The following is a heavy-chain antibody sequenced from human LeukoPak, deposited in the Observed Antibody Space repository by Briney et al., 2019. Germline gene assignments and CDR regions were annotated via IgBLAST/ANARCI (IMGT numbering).Heavy chain of an antibody. J-gene: IGHJ5*02. CDR1: GGSISSSSYY. Sequence: SETLSLTCTVSGGSISSSSYYWGWIRQPPGKGLEWIGSIYYSGSTYYNPSLKSRVTISVDTSKSQFSLKLSSVTAADTAVYYCASYYSSSWYSFWFDPWGQGTLVTVSS. D-gene: IGHD6-13*01. V-gene: IGHV4-39*01. CDR2: IYYSGST. CDR3: ASYYSSSWYSFWFDP.